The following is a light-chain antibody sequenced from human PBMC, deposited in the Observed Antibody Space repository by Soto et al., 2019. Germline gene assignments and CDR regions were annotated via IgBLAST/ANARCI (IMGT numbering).Light chain of an antibody. CDR1: SSDIGRSNL. CDR3: GSFAHPDILW. Sequence: QSALTQPASVSGSPGQSITISCTGSSSDIGRSNLVSWYQQHPGKAPKLMIYEGTKRPSGVSDRFSGSKSGNTASLTISGLQADDGADYHGGSFAHPDILWFGGGTKLTVL. J-gene: IGLJ3*02. V-gene: IGLV2-23*01. CDR2: EGT.